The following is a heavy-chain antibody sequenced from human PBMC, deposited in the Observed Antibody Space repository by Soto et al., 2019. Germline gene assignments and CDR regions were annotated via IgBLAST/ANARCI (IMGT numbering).Heavy chain of an antibody. CDR3: ARKILGSTTRPNYWYFAL. D-gene: IGHD7-27*01. Sequence: EVQVLESGGGLVQPGGSLRLSCAVSGCTFINYAMNWVRQAPGKGLEGVSSISGGGDAAFFPDSVRGRFTISRDNSKNTVTLQMNSLGVDDTAVYYCARKILGSTTRPNYWYFALWGRGTLVTVSS. CDR2: ISGGGDAA. J-gene: IGHJ2*01. CDR1: GCTFINYA. V-gene: IGHV3-23*01.